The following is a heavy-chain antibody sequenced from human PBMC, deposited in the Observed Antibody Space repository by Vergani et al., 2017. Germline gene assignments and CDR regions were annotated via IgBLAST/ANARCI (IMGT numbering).Heavy chain of an antibody. CDR1: GGSFSGYY. V-gene: IGHV4-34*01. D-gene: IGHD3-10*01. CDR2: INHSGST. CDR3: ARGQSVRGVYSRSDGMDV. Sequence: QVQLQQWGAGLLKPSETLSLTCAVYGGSFSGYYWSWIRQPPGKGLEWIGEINHSGSTNYNPSLKSRVTISVDTSKNQFSLKLSSVTAADTAVYYCARGQSVRGVYSRSDGMDVWGQGTTVTVSS. J-gene: IGHJ6*02.